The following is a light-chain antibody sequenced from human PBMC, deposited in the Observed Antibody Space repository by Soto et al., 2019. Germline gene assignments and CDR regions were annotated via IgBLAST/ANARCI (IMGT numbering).Light chain of an antibody. V-gene: IGLV2-14*01. Sequence: QSVLTQPASVSGSPGQSITISCTGSSSDVGGYEYVSWYQHHPGKAPKLMIYEVSNRPSGVSNRFSGSKSGNTASLTISGLQAEDEADYYCCSYTSIRSVVFGGGTKLTVL. J-gene: IGLJ2*01. CDR3: CSYTSIRSVV. CDR1: SSDVGGYEY. CDR2: EVS.